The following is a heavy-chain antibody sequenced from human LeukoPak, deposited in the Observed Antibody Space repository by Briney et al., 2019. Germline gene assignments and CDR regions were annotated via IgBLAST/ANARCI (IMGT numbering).Heavy chain of an antibody. D-gene: IGHD3-10*01. CDR1: GFTFSTYG. CDR3: ARDRFGPTEN. V-gene: IGHV3-33*01. Sequence: GGSLRLSCAASGFTFSTYGMHWVRQAPGKGLEWVSIIRYDGSETYYADSVKGRFTISRDNSKNTLHLQMSSLRAEDTAVYYCARDRFGPTENWGQGTLVTVSS. CDR2: IRYDGSET. J-gene: IGHJ4*02.